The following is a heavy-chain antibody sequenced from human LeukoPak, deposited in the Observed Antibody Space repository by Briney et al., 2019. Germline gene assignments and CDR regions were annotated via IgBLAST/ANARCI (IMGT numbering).Heavy chain of an antibody. V-gene: IGHV1-18*01. Sequence: ASVKVSCKASGYTFTGYGISWVRQARGQGLEWMGWISAYNGNTNYAQKLQGRVTMTTDTSTSTAYMELRSLRSDDTAVYYCARDLGSNYVYYYGMDVWGQGTTVTVSS. CDR1: GYTFTGYG. J-gene: IGHJ6*02. D-gene: IGHD4-11*01. CDR3: ARDLGSNYVYYYGMDV. CDR2: ISAYNGNT.